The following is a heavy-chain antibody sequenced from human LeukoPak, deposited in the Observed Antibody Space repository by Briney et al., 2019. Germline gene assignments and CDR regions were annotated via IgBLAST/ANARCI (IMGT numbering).Heavy chain of an antibody. D-gene: IGHD3-22*01. Sequence: GGSLRLSCAASGSTFSSYSMNWVRQAPGKGLEWVSSISSSSSYIYYADSVKGRFTISRDNAKNSLYLQMNSLRAEDTAVYYCATWRHYDSSGYYKPGAEYFQHWGQGTLVTVSS. V-gene: IGHV3-21*01. CDR2: ISSSSSYI. CDR1: GSTFSSYS. J-gene: IGHJ1*01. CDR3: ATWRHYDSSGYYKPGAEYFQH.